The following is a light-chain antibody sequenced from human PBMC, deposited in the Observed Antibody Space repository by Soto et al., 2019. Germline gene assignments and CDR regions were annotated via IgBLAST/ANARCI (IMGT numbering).Light chain of an antibody. Sequence: QSVLTQPPSASGSPGQSVTISCTGTSSDVGGYNYVSWYQQHPDKAPKLMIYEVTKRPSGVPDRFSGSKSGNTASLTVSGLQSEDEADYYCASYAGSNTYVFVTGTKVTVL. CDR1: SSDVGGYNY. J-gene: IGLJ1*01. V-gene: IGLV2-8*01. CDR3: ASYAGSNTYV. CDR2: EVT.